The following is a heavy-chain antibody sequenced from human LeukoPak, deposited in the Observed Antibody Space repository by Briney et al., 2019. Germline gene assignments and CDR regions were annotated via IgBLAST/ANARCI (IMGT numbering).Heavy chain of an antibody. V-gene: IGHV4-34*01. CDR3: ARAWVYHYYYMDV. J-gene: IGHJ6*03. CDR2: INHSGST. Sequence: KPSETLSLTCAVYCGSFSGYYWSWMRQPPGKGREWIGEINHSGSTNYNPSLKSRVTISVDTSKNQFSLKLRSGTAAYTAVYYCARAWVYHYYYMDVSGEGTTVTVSS. D-gene: IGHD3-16*02. CDR1: CGSFSGYY.